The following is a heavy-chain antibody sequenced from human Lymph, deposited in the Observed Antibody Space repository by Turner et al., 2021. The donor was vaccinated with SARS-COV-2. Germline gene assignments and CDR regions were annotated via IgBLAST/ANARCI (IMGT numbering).Heavy chain of an antibody. J-gene: IGHJ3*02. CDR2: IIPIFVAA. Sequence: QVQLVQSGAEVKKPGSSVKVSCKASGGTFSSYAISWVRQAPGQGPEWMGGIIPIFVAANYAQKFQGRVTIAADESTSTAYMELSSLRSEDTAVYYCARDTAVAGTLGAFDIWGQGTMVTVSS. D-gene: IGHD6-19*01. V-gene: IGHV1-69*01. CDR1: GGTFSSYA. CDR3: ARDTAVAGTLGAFDI.